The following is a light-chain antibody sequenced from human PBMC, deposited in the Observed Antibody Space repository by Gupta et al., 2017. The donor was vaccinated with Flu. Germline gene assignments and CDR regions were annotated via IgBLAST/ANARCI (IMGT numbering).Light chain of an antibody. Sequence: EIVMTQSPLSLPVTPGAPASISCRSSQSLLISNGNIYLDWYLQKPGQSPQLLMYLASNRASGVPDRFSGSGSGTDFTLKISRGEAEDVGIYFCRQALETPSTFGQGTKLEIK. CDR1: QSLLISNGNIY. CDR3: RQALETPST. V-gene: IGKV2-28*01. CDR2: LAS. J-gene: IGKJ2*01.